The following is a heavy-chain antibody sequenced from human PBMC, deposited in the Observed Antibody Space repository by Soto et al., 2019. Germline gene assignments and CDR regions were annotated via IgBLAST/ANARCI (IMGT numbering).Heavy chain of an antibody. D-gene: IGHD3-10*01. CDR3: AGEGGSYYRRSYYYGMEV. J-gene: IGHJ6*04. CDR2: IYHSGST. CDR1: CGSIRNSNW. Sequence: PSETLSLTCAVSCGSIRNSNWWRWVRQPPGKGLEWIGEIYHSGSTNYNPSLKSRVTISVDKSTNPFSLKLSSVTAAETAVYYCAGEGGSYYRRSYYYGMEVWGKGTTVPASP. V-gene: IGHV4-4*02.